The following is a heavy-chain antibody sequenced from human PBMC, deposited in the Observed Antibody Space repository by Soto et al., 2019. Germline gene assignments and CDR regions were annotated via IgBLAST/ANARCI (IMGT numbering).Heavy chain of an antibody. CDR3: ARGRGRYSSGWSWFDP. CDR2: IFQSGST. J-gene: IGHJ5*02. CDR1: GGTIRSPDW. Sequence: ETLSLTCGVSGGTIRSPDWWTWVRQPPGKGLEWIGEIFQSGSTNYTPSLESRVTISVDKSKNQFSLTLTSVTAADTAVYFCARGRGRYSSGWSWFDPWGQGILVTVSS. D-gene: IGHD6-19*01. V-gene: IGHV4-4*01.